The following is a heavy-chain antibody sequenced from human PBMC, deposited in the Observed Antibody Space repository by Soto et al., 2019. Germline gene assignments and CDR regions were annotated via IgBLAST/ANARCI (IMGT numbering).Heavy chain of an antibody. D-gene: IGHD3-22*01. V-gene: IGHV3-23*01. CDR3: AKAGDGPIVVVITAYFDY. Sequence: GGSLRLSCAASGFTFSSYAMSWVRQAPGKGLEWVSAISGSGGSTYYADSVKGRFTISRDNSKNTLYLQMNSLGAEDTAVYYCAKAGDGPIVVVITAYFDYWGQGTLVTVSS. CDR1: GFTFSSYA. CDR2: ISGSGGST. J-gene: IGHJ4*02.